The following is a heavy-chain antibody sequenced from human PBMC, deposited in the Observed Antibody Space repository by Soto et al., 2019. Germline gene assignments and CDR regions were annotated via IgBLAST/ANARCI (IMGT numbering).Heavy chain of an antibody. CDR3: VGEVGFQLIY. V-gene: IGHV3-48*01. Sequence: PGGSLRLSCAASGFTFSTHSMNWVRQAPGKGLEWISYITSSSVTMYADSVKGRFTISRDNAKNSLYLQMNSLRAEDTAVYFCVGEVGFQLIYWGQGTLVTVPQ. D-gene: IGHD2-2*01. CDR1: GFTFSTHS. J-gene: IGHJ4*02. CDR2: ITSSSVTM.